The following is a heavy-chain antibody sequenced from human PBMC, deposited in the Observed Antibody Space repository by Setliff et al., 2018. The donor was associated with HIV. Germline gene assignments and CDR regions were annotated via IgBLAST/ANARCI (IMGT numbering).Heavy chain of an antibody. D-gene: IGHD3-9*01. Sequence: ASVKVSCKASGYTFINYGISWVRQAPGQGLEWMGWISAYNGNTNYAQKLQGRVTMTTDTSTSTAYMELRSLRSDDTAVYYCAREICITIFWGPEAGSCYFDYWGQGTLVTVSS. CDR3: AREICITIFWGPEAGSCYFDY. J-gene: IGHJ4*02. V-gene: IGHV1-18*01. CDR1: GYTFINYG. CDR2: ISAYNGNT.